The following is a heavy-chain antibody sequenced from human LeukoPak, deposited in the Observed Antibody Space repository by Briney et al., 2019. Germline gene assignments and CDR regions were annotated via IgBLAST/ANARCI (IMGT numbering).Heavy chain of an antibody. D-gene: IGHD2-21*02. J-gene: IGHJ6*02. CDR1: GFTFDDYA. CDR3: AKDMGDCGGDCYPYGMDV. CDR2: ISWNSGSI. Sequence: SLRLSCAASGFTFDDYAMHWVRQAPGKGLEWVSGISWNSGSIGYADSVKGRFTISRDNAKNSLYLQMNSLRAEDTALYYCAKDMGDCGGDCYPYGMDVWGQGTTVTVSS. V-gene: IGHV3-9*01.